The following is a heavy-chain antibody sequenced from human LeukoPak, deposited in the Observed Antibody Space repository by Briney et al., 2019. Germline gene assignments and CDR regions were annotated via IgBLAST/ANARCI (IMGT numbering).Heavy chain of an antibody. D-gene: IGHD3-10*01. V-gene: IGHV4-59*12. CDR3: ARGQLYYYGSGRNWFDP. Sequence: SETLSLTCTVSGGSISSYYWSWIRQPPGKGLEWIGYIYYSGSTNYNPSLKSRVTISVDTSKNQFSLKLSSVTAADTAVYYCARGQLYYYGSGRNWFDPWGQGTLVTVSS. J-gene: IGHJ5*02. CDR1: GGSISSYY. CDR2: IYYSGST.